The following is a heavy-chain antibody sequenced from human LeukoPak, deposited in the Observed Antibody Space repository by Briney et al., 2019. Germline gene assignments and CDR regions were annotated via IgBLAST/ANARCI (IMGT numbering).Heavy chain of an antibody. CDR2: INPNSGGT. CDR1: GYTFTGYY. Sequence: ASGKVSCKASGYTFTGYYTHWVRQAPGQGLEWMGWINPNSGGTNYAQKFQGRVTMTRDTSISTAYMELSRLRSADTAVYYCARVATSTFVDIWGQGTMVTVSS. CDR3: ARVATSTFVDI. V-gene: IGHV1-2*02. J-gene: IGHJ3*02. D-gene: IGHD2-2*01.